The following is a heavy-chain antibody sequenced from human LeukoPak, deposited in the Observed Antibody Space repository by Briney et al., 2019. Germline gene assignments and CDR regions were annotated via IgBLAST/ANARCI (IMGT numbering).Heavy chain of an antibody. CDR1: GFTFSSYA. D-gene: IGHD3/OR15-3a*01. CDR2: ISSNGGST. V-gene: IGHV3-64*04. CDR3: ASWTGKPLEDAFDI. J-gene: IGHJ3*02. Sequence: LAGGSLRLSCSASGFTFSSYAMHWVRQAPGKGLEYVSAISSNGGSTYYADSVKGRFTISRDNAKNSLYLQMNSLRAEDTAVYYCASWTGKPLEDAFDIWGQGTMVTVSS.